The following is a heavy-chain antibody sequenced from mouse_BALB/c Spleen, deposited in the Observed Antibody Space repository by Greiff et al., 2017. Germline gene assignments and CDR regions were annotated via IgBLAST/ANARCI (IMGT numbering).Heavy chain of an antibody. CDR2: ISSGGSYT. CDR1: GFTFSSYG. J-gene: IGHJ4*01. CDR3: ARHDGWTTVVVKGYYAMDY. D-gene: IGHD1-1*01. Sequence: EVKLVESGGDLVKPGGSLKLSCAASGFTFSSYGMSWVRQTPDKRLEWVATISSGGSYTYYPDSVKGRFTISRDNAKNTLYLQMSSLKSEDTAMYYCARHDGWTTVVVKGYYAMDYWGQGTSVTVSS. V-gene: IGHV5-6*01.